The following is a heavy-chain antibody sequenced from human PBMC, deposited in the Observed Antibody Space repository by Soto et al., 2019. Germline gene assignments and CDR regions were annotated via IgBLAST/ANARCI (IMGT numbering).Heavy chain of an antibody. D-gene: IGHD2-15*01. CDR1: GGSISGSY. J-gene: IGHJ4*02. CDR3: TKYRRTYAEGYSFEY. CDR2: IHYSVST. Sequence: SETLSLTCTVSGGSISGSYWSWIRQTPGKVLEWVGYIHYSVSTNYNPSLKSRVTMSVDSAKNQFSLQLSSVTAADTAVYFCTKYRRTYAEGYSFEYWGQGAMVSVSS. V-gene: IGHV4-59*01.